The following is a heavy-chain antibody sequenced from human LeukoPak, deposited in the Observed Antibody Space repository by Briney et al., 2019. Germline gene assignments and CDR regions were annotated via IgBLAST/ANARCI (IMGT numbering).Heavy chain of an antibody. D-gene: IGHD5-12*01. J-gene: IGHJ4*02. CDR3: ARVGYGMATILPNYYFDY. Sequence: GGSLRLSCAASGFTFSDYYMSWIRQAPGKGLEWVSYISSSGSTIYYADSVKGRFTISRDNAKNSLYLQMNSLRAEDTAVYYCARVGYGMATILPNYYFDYWGQGTLVTVSS. CDR1: GFTFSDYY. V-gene: IGHV3-11*01. CDR2: ISSSGSTI.